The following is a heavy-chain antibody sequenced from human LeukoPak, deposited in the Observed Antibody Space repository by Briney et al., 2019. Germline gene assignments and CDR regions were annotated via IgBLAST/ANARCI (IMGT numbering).Heavy chain of an antibody. D-gene: IGHD3-22*01. V-gene: IGHV3-21*01. CDR1: GFTFSSYS. CDR3: ARDEGDPSVYYYDSSGYFDY. CDR2: ISSSSSYI. Sequence: PGGSLRPSCAASGFTFSSYSMNWVRQAPGKGLEWVSSISSSSSYIYYADSVKGRFTISRDNAKNSLYLQMNSLRAEDTAVYYCARDEGDPSVYYYDSSGYFDYWGQGTLVTVSS. J-gene: IGHJ4*02.